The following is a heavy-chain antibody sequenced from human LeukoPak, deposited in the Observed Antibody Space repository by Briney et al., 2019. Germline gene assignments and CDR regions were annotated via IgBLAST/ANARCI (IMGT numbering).Heavy chain of an antibody. CDR3: ARDQTFGGPNWFDP. V-gene: IGHV4-4*07. J-gene: IGHJ5*02. Sequence: LGTLSLTSILSVGSTTRSYWSWIRQPAGKGGEWFGRIYTSGRARYNPSPKRRVTMSVDTSKNQFSLKLSSVTAADTAVHYCARDQTFGGPNWFDPCGEGTLVTVSS. CDR2: IYTSGRA. D-gene: IGHD3-16*01. CDR1: VGSTTRSY.